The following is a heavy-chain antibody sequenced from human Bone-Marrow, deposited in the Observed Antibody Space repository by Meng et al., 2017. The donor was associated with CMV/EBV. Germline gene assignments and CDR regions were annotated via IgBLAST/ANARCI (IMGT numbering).Heavy chain of an antibody. V-gene: IGHV3-21*01. D-gene: IGHD6-13*01. Sequence: GESLKISCAASGFTFSSYSMNWVRQAPGKGLEWVSSISSSSSYIYYADSVKGRFTISRDNAKNSLYLQMNSLRAEDTAVYYCARVKAAAAKGADAFDIWGQGTMVTVSS. CDR1: GFTFSSYS. CDR3: ARVKAAAAKGADAFDI. J-gene: IGHJ3*02. CDR2: ISSSSSYI.